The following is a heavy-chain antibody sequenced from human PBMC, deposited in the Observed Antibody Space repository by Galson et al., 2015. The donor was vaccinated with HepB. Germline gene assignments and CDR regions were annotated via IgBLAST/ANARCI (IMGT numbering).Heavy chain of an antibody. CDR2: ISSSSSTI. CDR3: ARDEVTMVRGVIRNWFDP. V-gene: IGHV3-48*02. CDR1: GFTFSSYS. Sequence: SLRLSCAASGFTFSSYSTNWVRQAPGKGLEWVSYISSSSSTIYYADSVKGRFTISRDNAKNSLYLQMNSLRDEDTAVYYCARDEVTMVRGVIRNWFDPWGQGTLVTVSS. D-gene: IGHD3-10*01. J-gene: IGHJ5*02.